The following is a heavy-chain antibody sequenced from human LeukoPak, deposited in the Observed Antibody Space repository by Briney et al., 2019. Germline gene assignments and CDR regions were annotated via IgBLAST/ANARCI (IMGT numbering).Heavy chain of an antibody. D-gene: IGHD5-18*01. CDR3: AHRHLIGYTYDF. J-gene: IGHJ4*02. Sequence: KESGPTLVKPTQTLTMTCTFSGFSLTSDRAGVGWIRQPPGKAREWLALIYGNGDERYSPSLRSRLTITKDTSKNQVVLTMTNMDPVDTATYFCAHRHLIGYTYDFWGQGTLVTVSS. CDR1: GFSLTSDRAG. V-gene: IGHV2-5*01. CDR2: IYGNGDE.